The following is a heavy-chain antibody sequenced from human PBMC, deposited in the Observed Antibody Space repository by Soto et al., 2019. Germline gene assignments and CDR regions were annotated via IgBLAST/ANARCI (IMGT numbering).Heavy chain of an antibody. V-gene: IGHV2-5*02. CDR3: AHIPNYYQYNWFDP. Sequence: SGPTLVNPTQTLTLTCTFSGFSLSTTGVGVGWIRQPPGKALECLALIYWDDDKRYSPSLKSRLTITRDTSKNQVVLTMTNMDPVDTATYYCAHIPNYYQYNWFDPWGQGTLVTVSS. CDR2: IYWDDDK. D-gene: IGHD3-10*01. J-gene: IGHJ5*02. CDR1: GFSLSTTGVG.